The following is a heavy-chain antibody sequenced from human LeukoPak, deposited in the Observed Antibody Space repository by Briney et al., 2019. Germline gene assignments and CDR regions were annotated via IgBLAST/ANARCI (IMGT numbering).Heavy chain of an antibody. CDR3: ARGGGSSWPSYGY. V-gene: IGHV3-48*03. D-gene: IGHD6-13*01. CDR2: ISSSGSTI. Sequence: SGGSLRLSCEASGFTFSSYEMNWFRQAPGKGREWVSYISSSGSTIYYADSVKGRFTISRDNAKNSLYLQMNSLRAEDTAVYYCARGGGSSWPSYGYWGQGTLVTVSS. J-gene: IGHJ4*02. CDR1: GFTFSSYE.